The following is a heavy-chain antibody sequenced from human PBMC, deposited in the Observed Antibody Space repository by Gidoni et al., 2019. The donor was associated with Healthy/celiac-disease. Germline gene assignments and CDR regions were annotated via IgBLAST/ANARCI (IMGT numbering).Heavy chain of an antibody. CDR2: ISSSSSYI. J-gene: IGHJ4*02. V-gene: IGHV3-21*01. D-gene: IGHD2-15*01. CDR1: GFTFSSYS. CDR3: ARDRGGNSVVVDY. Sequence: EVQLVESGGGLVKHGGSLRLSCAASGFTFSSYSMHCVRQATGKGLEWVSSISSSSSYIYYADSVKGRFTISRDNAKNSLYLQMNSLRAEDTAVYYCARDRGGNSVVVDYWGQGTLVTVSS.